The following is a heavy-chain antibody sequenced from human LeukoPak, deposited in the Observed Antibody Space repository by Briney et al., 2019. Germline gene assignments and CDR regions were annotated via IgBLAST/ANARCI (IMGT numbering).Heavy chain of an antibody. V-gene: IGHV3-23*01. CDR1: GFTFSSYA. J-gene: IGHJ4*02. CDR3: AKDELDSSGYSLYFDC. D-gene: IGHD3-22*01. CDR2: ISGSGGST. Sequence: GGSLRLSCAASGFTFSSYAMSWVRQAPGKGLEWVSAISGSGGSTYYADSVKGRFTISRDNSKNTLYLQMNSLRAEDTAVYYCAKDELDSSGYSLYFDCWGQGTLVTVSS.